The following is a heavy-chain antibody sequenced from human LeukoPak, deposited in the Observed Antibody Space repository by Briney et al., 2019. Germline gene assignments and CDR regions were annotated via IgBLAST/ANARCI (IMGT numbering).Heavy chain of an antibody. V-gene: IGHV4-39*07. J-gene: IGHJ6*03. CDR2: IYYSGTT. CDR3: ARYELFSYYMDV. D-gene: IGHD3-10*01. CDR1: GGSTSSSSYY. Sequence: SETLSLTCTVSGGSTSSSSYYWGWIRQPPGKGLEWIGNIYYSGTTYYNPSLKSRVTISVDTSKNQLSLKLRSVTAADTAMYYCARYELFSYYMDVWGKGTTVTVSS.